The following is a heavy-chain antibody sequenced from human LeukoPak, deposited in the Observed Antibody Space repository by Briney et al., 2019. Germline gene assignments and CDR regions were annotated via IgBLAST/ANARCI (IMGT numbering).Heavy chain of an antibody. D-gene: IGHD3-10*01. V-gene: IGHV1-2*02. J-gene: IGHJ2*01. Sequence: ASVKVSCRASGYTFTAHYIHWVRQAPGQGLEWMGWIDHNSGGTNYAQKFLGSVTMTGDTSINTAFMELSRLRSDDTAIYYCARGRGTTMVRGVITNYFDLWGRGSLVTVSS. CDR2: IDHNSGGT. CDR1: GYTFTAHY. CDR3: ARGRGTTMVRGVITNYFDL.